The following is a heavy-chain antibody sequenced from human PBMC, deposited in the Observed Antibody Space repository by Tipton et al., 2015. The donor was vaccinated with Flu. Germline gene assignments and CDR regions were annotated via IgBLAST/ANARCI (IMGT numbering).Heavy chain of an antibody. Sequence: QVQLVQSGGGLVQPGGSLRLSCAASGFTFSSYAMHWVRQAPDKGLEWVAIIWFDGSNRYYADSVRGRVTISRDNSKNTLYLQMNSLRAEDTAVYYCVKDYHSHSSGYLDYWGQGALVTVSS. CDR1: GFTFSSYA. D-gene: IGHD3-22*01. V-gene: IGHV3-33*06. J-gene: IGHJ4*02. CDR2: IWFDGSNR. CDR3: VKDYHSHSSGYLDY.